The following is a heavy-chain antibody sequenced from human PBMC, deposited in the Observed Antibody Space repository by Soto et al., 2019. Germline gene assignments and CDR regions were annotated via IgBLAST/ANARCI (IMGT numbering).Heavy chain of an antibody. CDR2: MTGDGRTT. CDR1: GFTVGDYW. CDR3: ATAEVDY. J-gene: IGHJ4*02. Sequence: PRGSLRLSGAASGFTVGDYWMHWVRQPPGKGPEWVSRMTGDGRTTQYADSVKGRFTASRDNAKSTLYLQMNSLRAEDTAVYYCATAEVDYWGPGTLVTVSS. V-gene: IGHV3-74*01.